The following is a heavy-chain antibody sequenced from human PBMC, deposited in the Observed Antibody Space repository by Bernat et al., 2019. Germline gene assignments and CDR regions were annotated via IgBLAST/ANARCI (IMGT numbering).Heavy chain of an antibody. Sequence: QVQLVQSGAEVKKPGASVKVSCKASGYTFTNFGIGWVRQAPGQGLEWMGWISAYNGNTNYAQKFQGRVTRTTDTSTNTAYMELRSLRSDDTAVYYCARFRTGTYNWFDPWGQGTLVTVSS. CDR1: GYTFTNFG. CDR3: ARFRTGTYNWFDP. CDR2: ISAYNGNT. J-gene: IGHJ5*02. D-gene: IGHD1-1*01. V-gene: IGHV1-18*01.